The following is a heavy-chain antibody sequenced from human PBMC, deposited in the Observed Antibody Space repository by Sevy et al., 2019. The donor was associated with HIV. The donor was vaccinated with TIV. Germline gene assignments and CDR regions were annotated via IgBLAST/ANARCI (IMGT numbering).Heavy chain of an antibody. J-gene: IGHJ4*02. Sequence: GGSLRLSCAASGFTFSRDWMTWVRQAPGKGLEWVAKIKADGSETYSVDSVKGRFSISRDNAKNALYLQMNSLRAEDTAVYYCARGANNLYNWRQGTLVTVSS. CDR2: IKADGSET. D-gene: IGHD3-10*01. V-gene: IGHV3-7*01. CDR1: GFTFSRDW. CDR3: ARGANNLYN.